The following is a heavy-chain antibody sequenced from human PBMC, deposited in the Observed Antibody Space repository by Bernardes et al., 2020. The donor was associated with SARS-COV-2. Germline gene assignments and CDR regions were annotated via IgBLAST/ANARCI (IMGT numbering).Heavy chain of an antibody. Sequence: GGSLRLSCAASGFTFSSYSMNWVRQAPGKGLEWVSSISSSSSYIYYADSVKGRFTIYRDNAKNSLYLQMNSLRAEDTAVYYCARVSYRQLERLGLSDWGQGTLVIVSS. D-gene: IGHD1-1*01. J-gene: IGHJ4*02. CDR2: ISSSSSYI. CDR1: GFTFSSYS. V-gene: IGHV3-21*01. CDR3: ARVSYRQLERLGLSD.